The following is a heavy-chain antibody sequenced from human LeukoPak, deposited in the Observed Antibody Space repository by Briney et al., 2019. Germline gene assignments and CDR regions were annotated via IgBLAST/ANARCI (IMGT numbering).Heavy chain of an antibody. J-gene: IGHJ5*02. CDR3: ARRNFDWFDP. CDR1: GYTFTNNW. CDR2: ISPTGGST. V-gene: IGHV1-46*01. Sequence: ASVKVSCKAFGYTFTNNWMHWVRQAPGQGPEWMGLISPTGGSTAYAQKFQGRVTLTRDMSTSTDYLELSSLRSEDTAVYYCARRNFDWFDPWGQGTLVTVSS.